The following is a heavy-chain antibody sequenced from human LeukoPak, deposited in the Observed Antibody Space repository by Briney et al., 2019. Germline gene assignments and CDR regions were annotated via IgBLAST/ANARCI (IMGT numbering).Heavy chain of an antibody. Sequence: GRSLRLSCAASGFSFSSYAMHWVRQAPAKGLEWVAFMSYDGTKEHYADTVKGRFTISRDNSMNTLYLQINSLGPEDTAVYYCAKDRYGSGTNYLDAWGQGTLVTVSS. CDR2: MSYDGTKE. D-gene: IGHD3-10*01. J-gene: IGHJ4*02. CDR3: AKDRYGSGTNYLDA. CDR1: GFSFSSYA. V-gene: IGHV3-30*18.